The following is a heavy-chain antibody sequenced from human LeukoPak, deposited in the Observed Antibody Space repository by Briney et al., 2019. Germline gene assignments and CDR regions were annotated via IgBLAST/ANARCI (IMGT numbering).Heavy chain of an antibody. Sequence: GGSLRRSCAASGLPFSSYAMHWVRQAPGKGLEWVALISYDGSNEHYADSVKGRFTISRDNSKNTLYLQVNSLRAEDTAVYYCAKSRFSCIGNNCYSPDYWGQGTLVTVSS. CDR1: GLPFSSYA. CDR2: ISYDGSNE. V-gene: IGHV3-30*18. J-gene: IGHJ4*02. D-gene: IGHD2-15*01. CDR3: AKSRFSCIGNNCYSPDY.